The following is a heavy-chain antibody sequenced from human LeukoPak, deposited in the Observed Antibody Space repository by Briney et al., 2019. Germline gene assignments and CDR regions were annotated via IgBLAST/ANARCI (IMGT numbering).Heavy chain of an antibody. CDR1: GYTFTGYY. D-gene: IGHD2-2*01. CDR3: ARVLVVPAAIGYYYYGMDV. J-gene: IGHJ6*02. CDR2: INPNSGGT. Sequence: VASVKVSCKASGYTFTGYYMHWVRQAPGQGLVWMGWINPNSGGTNYAQKFQGRVTMTRDTSISTAYMELSRLRSDDTAVYYCARVLVVPAAIGYYYYGMDVWGQGTTVTVSS. V-gene: IGHV1-2*02.